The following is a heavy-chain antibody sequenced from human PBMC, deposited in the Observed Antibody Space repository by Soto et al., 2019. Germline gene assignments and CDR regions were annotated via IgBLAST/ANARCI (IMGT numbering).Heavy chain of an antibody. D-gene: IGHD3-9*01. CDR1: GGSISSYY. Sequence: LSLTCTVPGGSISSYYWTWIRQTPWKGLEWIGYIYNTGSTTYSPSLKSRVTISVNTSKNQLSLKLNSVTAADTAVYYCARAGSGYSFDYWGQGTLVTVSS. V-gene: IGHV4-59*01. CDR3: ARAGSGYSFDY. J-gene: IGHJ4*02. CDR2: IYNTGST.